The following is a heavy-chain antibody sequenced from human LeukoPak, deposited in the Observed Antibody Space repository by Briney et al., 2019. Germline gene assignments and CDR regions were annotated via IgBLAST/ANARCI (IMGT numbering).Heavy chain of an antibody. CDR3: AKDLQLPKPDSIAVAGTDY. D-gene: IGHD6-19*01. V-gene: IGHV3-30*18. Sequence: PGGSLRLSCAASGFTFSSYGMHWVRQAPGKGLEWVAVISYDGSNKYYADSVKGRFTISRDNSKNTLYLQMNSLRAEDTAVYYCAKDLQLPKPDSIAVAGTDYWGQGTLVTVSS. CDR2: ISYDGSNK. J-gene: IGHJ4*02. CDR1: GFTFSSYG.